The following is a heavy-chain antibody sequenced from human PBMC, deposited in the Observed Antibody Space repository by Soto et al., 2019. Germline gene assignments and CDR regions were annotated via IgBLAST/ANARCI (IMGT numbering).Heavy chain of an antibody. J-gene: IGHJ3*02. CDR3: ARVITMINAFDI. CDR2: TYYSGST. Sequence: PSETLYLPCTVSGGSISSGDYYWSWIRQPPGKGLEWIGYTYYSGSTYYNPSLKSRVTISVDTSKNQFSLKLSSVTAADTAVYYCARVITMINAFDIWGQGTMVTVSS. V-gene: IGHV4-30-4*01. CDR1: GGSISSGDYY. D-gene: IGHD3-22*01.